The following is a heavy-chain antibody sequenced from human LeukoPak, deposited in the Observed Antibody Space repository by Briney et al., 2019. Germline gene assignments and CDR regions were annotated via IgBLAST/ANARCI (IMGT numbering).Heavy chain of an antibody. CDR1: GYTFTGHY. CDR2: INPNSGGT. CDR3: AREEYYDILTGYSAGNWFDP. Sequence: ASVKVSCKASGYTFTGHYMHWVRQAPGQGLEWMGWINPNSGGTNYAQKFQGRVTMTRDTSISTAYMELSRLRSDDTAVYYCAREEYYDILTGYSAGNWFDPWGQGTLVTVSS. D-gene: IGHD3-9*01. J-gene: IGHJ5*02. V-gene: IGHV1-2*02.